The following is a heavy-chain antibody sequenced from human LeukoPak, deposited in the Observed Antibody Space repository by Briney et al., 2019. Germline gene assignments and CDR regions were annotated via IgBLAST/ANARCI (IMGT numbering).Heavy chain of an antibody. CDR3: ARDSVPYYYDSSGYYPPIDY. Sequence: EASVKVSCKASGYTFTSYYMHWVRQAPGQGLEWMGIINPSGGSTSYAQKFQGRVTMTRDTSTSTVYMELSSLRSEDTAVYYCARDSVPYYYDSSGYYPPIDYWGQGTLVTVSS. D-gene: IGHD3-22*01. CDR2: INPSGGST. CDR1: GYTFTSYY. V-gene: IGHV1-46*01. J-gene: IGHJ4*02.